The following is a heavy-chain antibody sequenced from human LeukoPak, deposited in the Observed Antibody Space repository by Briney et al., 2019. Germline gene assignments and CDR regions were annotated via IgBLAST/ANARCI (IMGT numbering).Heavy chain of an antibody. Sequence: SDTVSLTCTVSGRSIRSYYWRCMPQPPGKGLEGIGYVYYSGSTKYNPSLKRRVHISIDNSNNHFSLKPSSTTAAHTAVYYCARDGRWNCGSYFFDYWGQGTLVTVSS. V-gene: IGHV4-59*12. CDR3: ARDGRWNCGSYFFDY. CDR2: VYYSGST. CDR1: GRSIRSYY. J-gene: IGHJ4*02. D-gene: IGHD2-21*01.